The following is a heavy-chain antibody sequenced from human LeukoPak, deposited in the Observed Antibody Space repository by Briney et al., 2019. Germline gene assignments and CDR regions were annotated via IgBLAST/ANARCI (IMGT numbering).Heavy chain of an antibody. V-gene: IGHV4-34*01. D-gene: IGHD3-3*01. Sequence: SETLSLTCAVYGGSFSGYYWSWIRQPPGKGLEWIGEINHSGSTNYNPSLKSRVTISVDTSKNQFSLKLSSVTAADTAVYYCARGLYYDFWSGYQYNWFDPWGQGTLVTVSS. J-gene: IGHJ5*02. CDR2: INHSGST. CDR1: GGSFSGYY. CDR3: ARGLYYDFWSGYQYNWFDP.